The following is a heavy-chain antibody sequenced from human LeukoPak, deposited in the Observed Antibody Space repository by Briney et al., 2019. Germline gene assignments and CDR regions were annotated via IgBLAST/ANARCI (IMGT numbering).Heavy chain of an antibody. CDR2: ISSGSSYI. Sequence: GGSLRLSCAASGFTFSSYSMNWVRQAPGKGLEWVSSISSGSSYIYYADSVKGRFTISRDNAKNSLYLQMNSLRAEDTALYYCAKDINYYDSSAYPLWGQGTMVTVSS. CDR1: GFTFSSYS. CDR3: AKDINYYDSSAYPL. D-gene: IGHD3-22*01. V-gene: IGHV3-21*04. J-gene: IGHJ3*01.